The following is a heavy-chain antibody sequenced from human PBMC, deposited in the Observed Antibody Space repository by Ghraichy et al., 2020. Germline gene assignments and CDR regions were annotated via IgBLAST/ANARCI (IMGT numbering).Heavy chain of an antibody. J-gene: IGHJ4*02. CDR3: AYREVAYTSLVH. Sequence: SETLSLTCAVSGGSISSTSYYWGWIRQSPGKGLEWIATVYYGGSTYYHPSLKSTYYNPSLTSRVTISANTSKNQFSLMLSSVTAADTAVYYGAYREVAYTSLVHWGQGTRVTVSS. CDR2: VYYGGSTYYHPSLKST. CDR1: GGSISSTSYY. V-gene: IGHV4-39*01. D-gene: IGHD3-16*01.